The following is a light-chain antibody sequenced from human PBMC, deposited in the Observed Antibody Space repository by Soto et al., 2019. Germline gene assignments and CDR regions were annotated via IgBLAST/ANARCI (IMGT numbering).Light chain of an antibody. V-gene: IGKV3-15*01. CDR1: QNVYGN. CDR3: QQYNNWPRT. J-gene: IGKJ1*01. Sequence: EIVMTQSPSTLSVSPGERATLSCRASQNVYGNLAWYQQKPGQPPRLLFYATSTRATGVPPRFSGSGSGPEFTLTISSLQSEDFAVYYCQQYNNWPRTFGPGTKVDIK. CDR2: ATS.